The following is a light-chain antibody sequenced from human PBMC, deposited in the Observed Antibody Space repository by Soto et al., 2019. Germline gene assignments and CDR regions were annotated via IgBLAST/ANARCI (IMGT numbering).Light chain of an antibody. V-gene: IGLV2-14*01. Sequence: QSALTQPASVSGSPGQSITISCTGTSSDVGAYNYVSWYQQHPDKAPKLMIFEVSDRPSGVSNRFSGSNYGNTASLTISGLQAEDEADYFCSSYTSNRTLVFGGGTKLTVL. J-gene: IGLJ3*02. CDR3: SSYTSNRTLV. CDR1: SSDVGAYNY. CDR2: EVS.